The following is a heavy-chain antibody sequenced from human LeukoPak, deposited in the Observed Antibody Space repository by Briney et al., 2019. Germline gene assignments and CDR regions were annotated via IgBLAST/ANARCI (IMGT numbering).Heavy chain of an antibody. CDR3: AKDLYGDYGFLDY. CDR2: ISGSGGST. Sequence: GSLRLSCAASGFTFSSYAMSWVRQAPGKGLEWVSAISGSGGSTYYADSVKGRFTISRDNSKNRLYLQMNSLRAEDTAVYYCAKDLYGDYGFLDYWGQGTLVTVSS. J-gene: IGHJ4*02. CDR1: GFTFSSYA. D-gene: IGHD4-17*01. V-gene: IGHV3-23*01.